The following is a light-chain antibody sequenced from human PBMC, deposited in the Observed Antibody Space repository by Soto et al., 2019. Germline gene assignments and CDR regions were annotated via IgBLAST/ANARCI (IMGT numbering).Light chain of an antibody. CDR3: SSYTTRSTYV. CDR2: EVS. V-gene: IGLV2-18*02. CDR1: SSDVGSYNR. J-gene: IGLJ1*01. Sequence: QSALTQPPSVSGSPGQSVTISCTGTSSDVGSYNRVSWYQQPPGTAPKLLIFEVSNRPSGVPDRFSVSKSGTTASLTISGLQAEDDADYYCSSYTTRSTYVFGTGTKLTVL.